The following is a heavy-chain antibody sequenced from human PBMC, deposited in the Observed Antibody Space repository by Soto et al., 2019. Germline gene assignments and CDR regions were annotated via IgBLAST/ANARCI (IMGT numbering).Heavy chain of an antibody. CDR3: ARGSRMRTAAASGRDYYYQGVDV. D-gene: IGHD6-25*01. V-gene: IGHV4-34*01. Sequence: QVQLQQWGAGLLKPSETLSLNCAVYGGSFSGYYWGWIRQPPGKGLEWIGEINHRGSINYNQSLKSRVPTSVDTSQNQSSLKLNAVTAADTAVFYCARGSRMRTAAASGRDYYYQGVDVWGQGTAVTVSS. CDR1: GGSFSGYY. J-gene: IGHJ6*02. CDR2: INHRGSI.